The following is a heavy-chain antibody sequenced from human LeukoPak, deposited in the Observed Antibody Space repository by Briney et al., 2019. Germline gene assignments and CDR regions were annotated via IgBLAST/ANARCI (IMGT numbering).Heavy chain of an antibody. J-gene: IGHJ5*02. Sequence: SETLSLTCTVSGASISSYYWSWIRQPPGKGLEWIGYIFYSGSTNYNPSLKSRVIISVDTSKNQFSLKLSSVTAADTAVYYCAREGTSGTHLNWFDPWGQGTLVTVSS. V-gene: IGHV4-59*01. CDR1: GASISSYY. D-gene: IGHD1-1*01. CDR2: IFYSGST. CDR3: AREGTSGTHLNWFDP.